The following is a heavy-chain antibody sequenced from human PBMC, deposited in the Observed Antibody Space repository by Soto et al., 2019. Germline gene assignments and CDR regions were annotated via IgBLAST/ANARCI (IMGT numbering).Heavy chain of an antibody. CDR1: GGSISSSSYY. V-gene: IGHV4-39*01. J-gene: IGHJ4*02. D-gene: IGHD6-19*01. CDR2: IYYSGST. CDR3: ARRRDSSGWYDGFYFDY. Sequence: SETLSLTCTVSGGSISSSSYYWGWIRQPPGKGLEWIGSIYYSGSTYYNPSLKSRVTISVDTSKNQFSLKLSSVTAADTAVYYCARRRDSSGWYDGFYFDYWGQGTLVTVSS.